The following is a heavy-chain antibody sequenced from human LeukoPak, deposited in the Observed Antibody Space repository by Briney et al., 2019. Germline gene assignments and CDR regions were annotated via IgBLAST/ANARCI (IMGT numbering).Heavy chain of an antibody. D-gene: IGHD5-24*01. CDR1: GYTFTSYD. V-gene: IGHV1-8*01. Sequence: ASVKVPCKASGYTFTSYDINWVRQATGQGLEWMGWMNPNSGNTGYAQKFQGRVTMTRNTSISTAYMELSSLRSEDTAVYYCARGTRIIKRGYKRPPVPPDYWGQGTLVAVSS. CDR3: ARGTRIIKRGYKRPPVPPDY. J-gene: IGHJ4*02. CDR2: MNPNSGNT.